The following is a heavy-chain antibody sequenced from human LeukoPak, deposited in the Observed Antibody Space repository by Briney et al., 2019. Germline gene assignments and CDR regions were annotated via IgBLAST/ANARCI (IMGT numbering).Heavy chain of an antibody. CDR3: ARPGTRHYDILTGYYPY. CDR2: ISAYNGNT. D-gene: IGHD3-9*01. V-gene: IGHV1-18*01. Sequence: ASVKVSCKASGYTFTSYGISWVRQAPGQGLEWMGWISAYNGNTNYAQKLQGRVTMTTDTSTSTAYMELRSLRSDDTAVYYCARPGTRHYDILTGYYPYLGQGTLVTVSS. CDR1: GYTFTSYG. J-gene: IGHJ4*02.